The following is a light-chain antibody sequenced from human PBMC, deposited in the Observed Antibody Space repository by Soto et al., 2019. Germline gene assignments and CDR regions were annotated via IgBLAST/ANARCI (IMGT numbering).Light chain of an antibody. J-gene: IGKJ3*01. CDR3: QQYNTYPS. CDR1: QPITNW. CDR2: KAS. Sequence: DIQMTQSPSTLSASVGDRVTITCRASQPITNWLAWYQQKPGKVPKLLIYKASTLERDVPSRFDGSGYGTEFILTISSLQPDDFATYFCQQYNTYPSFGPGTKVYIE. V-gene: IGKV1-5*03.